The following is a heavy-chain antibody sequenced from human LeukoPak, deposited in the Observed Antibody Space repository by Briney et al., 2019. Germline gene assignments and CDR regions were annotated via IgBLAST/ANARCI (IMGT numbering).Heavy chain of an antibody. D-gene: IGHD4-17*01. CDR1: GGSISSYY. Sequence: SETLSLTCTISGGSISSYYWSWIRQPPGKGLEHIGYIDYSGSTDYNPSLRSRVTMSVDMSKNQFSLKLSAVTAADTAVYYCARLPTLWGQGTLVTVSS. CDR2: IDYSGST. CDR3: ARLPTL. V-gene: IGHV4-59*08. J-gene: IGHJ4*02.